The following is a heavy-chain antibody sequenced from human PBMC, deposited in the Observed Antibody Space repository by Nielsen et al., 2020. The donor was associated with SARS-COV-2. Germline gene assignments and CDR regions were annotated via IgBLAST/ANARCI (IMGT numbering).Heavy chain of an antibody. Sequence: GGSLRLSCAASGFSFSSYWMHWVRQGPGKGLVWVADINNEGRGTGYADSVKGRFTISRDNAKNSLYLQMNSLRAEDTAVYYCARIQWGGFDYWGQGTLVTVSS. D-gene: IGHD3-16*01. J-gene: IGHJ4*02. CDR3: ARIQWGGFDY. V-gene: IGHV3-74*01. CDR1: GFSFSSYW. CDR2: INNEGRGT.